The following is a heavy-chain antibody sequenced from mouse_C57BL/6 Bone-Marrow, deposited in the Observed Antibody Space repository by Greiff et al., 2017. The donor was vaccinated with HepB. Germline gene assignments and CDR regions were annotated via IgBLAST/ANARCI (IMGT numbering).Heavy chain of an antibody. CDR3: TTVGAYAMDY. CDR1: GFNIKDDY. V-gene: IGHV14-4*01. J-gene: IGHJ4*01. CDR2: IDPENGDI. Sequence: VQLQQSGAELVRPGASVKLSCTASGFNIKDDYMHWVKQRPEQGLEWIGWIDPENGDIEYASKFQGKATITADTSSNTAYLQLSSLTSEDTAVYYCTTVGAYAMDYWGQGTSVTVSS.